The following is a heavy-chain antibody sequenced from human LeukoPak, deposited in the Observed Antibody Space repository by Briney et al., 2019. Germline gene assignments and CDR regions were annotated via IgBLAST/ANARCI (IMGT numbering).Heavy chain of an antibody. J-gene: IGHJ4*02. Sequence: GGSLRLSCAASEFTFSSAWMTWVRQAPGKGLEWVATIKDDGSDKYYVDSVKGRFTISRDNAKKSLWLQMNSLRVEDTAMYYCADLGSRDWGQGTLVTVSS. D-gene: IGHD3-16*01. CDR3: ADLGSRD. CDR2: IKDDGSDK. CDR1: EFTFSSAW. V-gene: IGHV3-7*01.